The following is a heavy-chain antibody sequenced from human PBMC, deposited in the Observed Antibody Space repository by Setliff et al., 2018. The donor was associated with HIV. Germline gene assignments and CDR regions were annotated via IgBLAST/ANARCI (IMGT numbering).Heavy chain of an antibody. CDR2: INPSDGSA. V-gene: IGHV1-46*01. CDR1: GYTFTSCF. J-gene: IGHJ4*02. Sequence: ASVKVSCKASGYTFTSCFLHWVRQAPGQGLEYMGIINPSDGSADYVEKFQDRVTITRDTSTSTVYMEMSSLRSGDTAIYYCAKEYHTAATGTRVANYFDYWGQGTLVTVSS. D-gene: IGHD6-13*01. CDR3: AKEYHTAATGTRVANYFDY.